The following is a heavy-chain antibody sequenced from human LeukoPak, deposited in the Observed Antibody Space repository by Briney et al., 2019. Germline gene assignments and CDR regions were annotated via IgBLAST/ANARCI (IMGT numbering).Heavy chain of an antibody. CDR1: GFTFGTHA. D-gene: IGHD6-19*01. V-gene: IGHV3-23*01. CDR2: MSGRGDTT. Sequence: GGSLRLSCAASGFTFGTHAMTWVRQAPGKGLEWVSGMSGRGDTTYYADSVKGRFTISRDNSKNTLFLQMNSLRAEDTAVYYCAKLAGIRGWYVYYFDYWGQGTLVTVSS. J-gene: IGHJ4*02. CDR3: AKLAGIRGWYVYYFDY.